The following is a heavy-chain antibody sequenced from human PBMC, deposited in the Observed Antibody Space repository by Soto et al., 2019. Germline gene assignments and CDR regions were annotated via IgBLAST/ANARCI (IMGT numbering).Heavy chain of an antibody. V-gene: IGHV1-18*01. CDR3: ARDRRYSSSPPTSALNWFDP. J-gene: IGHJ5*02. CDR1: GYTFTSYG. CDR2: ISAYNGNT. Sequence: QVRLVQSGAEVKKPGASVKVSCKASGYTFTSYGISWVRQAPGQGLEWMGWISAYNGNTNYAQKLQGTVTMTTDTSTSTAYMELRSLRSDDTAVYYCARDRRYSSSPPTSALNWFDPWGQGTLVTVSS. D-gene: IGHD6-6*01.